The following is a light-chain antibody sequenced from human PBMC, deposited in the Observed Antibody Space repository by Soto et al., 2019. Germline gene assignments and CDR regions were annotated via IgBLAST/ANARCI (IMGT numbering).Light chain of an antibody. V-gene: IGLV1-47*01. Sequence: QSVLTQPPSASGTPGQRVTISCSGSSSNIGSNYVFWYQHLPGTAPKLLIYRNNQRPSGVPDRFSGSKSGTSASLAISGLRSEDETDYYCAAWDDSRSGVVFGGGTNLTVL. CDR2: RNN. CDR3: AAWDDSRSGVV. CDR1: SSNIGSNY. J-gene: IGLJ2*01.